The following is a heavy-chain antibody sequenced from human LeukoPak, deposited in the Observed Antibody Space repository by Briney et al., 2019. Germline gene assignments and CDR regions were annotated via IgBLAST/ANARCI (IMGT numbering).Heavy chain of an antibody. CDR3: ARVVRITMIVVVTRDAFDI. CDR2: INHSGST. Sequence: SETLSLTCAVYGGSFSGYYRSWIRQPPGKGLEWIGEINHSGSTNYNPSLKSRVTISVDTSKNQFSLKLSSVTAADTAVYYCARVVRITMIVVVTRDAFDIWGQGTMVTVSS. CDR1: GGSFSGYY. D-gene: IGHD3-22*01. J-gene: IGHJ3*02. V-gene: IGHV4-34*01.